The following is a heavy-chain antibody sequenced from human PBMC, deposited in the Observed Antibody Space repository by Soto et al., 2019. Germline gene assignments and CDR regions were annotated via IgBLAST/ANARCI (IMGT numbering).Heavy chain of an antibody. CDR3: VKTKYSNYRGGPFDY. CDR2: ISYDGSNK. CDR1: GFTFSSYG. D-gene: IGHD4-4*01. Sequence: GGSLRLSCAASGFTFSSYGMHWVRQAPGKGLEWVAVISYDGSNKYYADSVKGRFTISRDNSKNTLYLQMNSLRAEDTAVYYCVKTKYSNYRGGPFDYWGQGTLVTVSS. J-gene: IGHJ4*02. V-gene: IGHV3-30*18.